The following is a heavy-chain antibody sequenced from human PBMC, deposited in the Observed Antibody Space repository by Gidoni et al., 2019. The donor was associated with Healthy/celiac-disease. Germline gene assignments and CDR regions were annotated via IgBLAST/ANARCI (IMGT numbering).Heavy chain of an antibody. D-gene: IGHD6-6*01. J-gene: IGHJ1*01. CDR2: ISSSSSYI. Sequence: EVQLVESGGGLVKPGGSLRLSCAASVFTFSSYSMNWVRQAPGKGLEWVSSISSSSSYIYYADSVKGRFTISRDNAKNSLYLQMNSLRAEDTAVYYCAREGSSSSMRAEYFQHWGQGTLVTVSS. CDR3: AREGSSSSMRAEYFQH. CDR1: VFTFSSYS. V-gene: IGHV3-21*01.